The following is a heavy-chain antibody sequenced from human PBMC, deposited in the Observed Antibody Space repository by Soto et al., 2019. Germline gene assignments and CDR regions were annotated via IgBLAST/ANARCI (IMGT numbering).Heavy chain of an antibody. V-gene: IGHV3-21*01. CDR2: ISSSSSYI. CDR3: ARGLPDGSGQYWDY. D-gene: IGHD3-10*01. Sequence: EVQLVESGGGLVKPGGSLRLSCAASGFTFSSYSMNWVRQAPGKGLEWVSSISSSSSYIYYGDSVKGRFTISRDNAKNSLYLQMTSLRAEDTAVYYCARGLPDGSGQYWDYWGQGTLVTVSS. CDR1: GFTFSSYS. J-gene: IGHJ4*02.